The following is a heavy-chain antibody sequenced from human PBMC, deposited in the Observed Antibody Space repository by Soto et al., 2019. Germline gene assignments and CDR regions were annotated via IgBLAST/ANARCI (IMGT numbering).Heavy chain of an antibody. V-gene: IGHV1-2*02. J-gene: IGHJ5*02. D-gene: IGHD2-8*01. Sequence: ASVKVSCKASGYTFTGYYMHWVRQAPGQGLEWMGWINPNSGGTNYAQKFQGRVTMTRDTSISTAYMELSRLRSDDTAVYYCARDFGKETTDIVLMVYALGDTWGQGTLVTVSS. CDR2: INPNSGGT. CDR1: GYTFTGYY. CDR3: ARDFGKETTDIVLMVYALGDT.